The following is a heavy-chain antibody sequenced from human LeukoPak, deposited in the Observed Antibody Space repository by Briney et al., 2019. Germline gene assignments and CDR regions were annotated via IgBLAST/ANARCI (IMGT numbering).Heavy chain of an antibody. CDR1: GGSISTTGYY. Sequence: PSQTLSLTCTVSGGSISTTGYYWSRLRQNPGEGLVWIVGVAFSGHTYHNPSLKSRVTISRDTSKNQFSLKVTSVAVADSALYYCARDRSGSSFSFDFWGQGTLVTVSS. V-gene: IGHV4-31*03. CDR2: VAFSGHT. J-gene: IGHJ4*02. CDR3: ARDRSGSSFSFDF. D-gene: IGHD2-2*01.